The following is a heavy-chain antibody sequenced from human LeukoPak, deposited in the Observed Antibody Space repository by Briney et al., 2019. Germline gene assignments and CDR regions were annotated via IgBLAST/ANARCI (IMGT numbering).Heavy chain of an antibody. J-gene: IGHJ4*02. V-gene: IGHV1-18*01. Sequence: ASVKVSCKASGYTFIGYSIRWVRPAPGHGLEWMGWITPYNGNTNYVQNFQGRITMTTDTSTSTAYMELRSLRSDDTAVYYCAREDGSNPGLFGYWGQGTLVTVSS. CDR1: GYTFIGYS. CDR3: AREDGSNPGLFGY. CDR2: ITPYNGNT. D-gene: IGHD4-23*01.